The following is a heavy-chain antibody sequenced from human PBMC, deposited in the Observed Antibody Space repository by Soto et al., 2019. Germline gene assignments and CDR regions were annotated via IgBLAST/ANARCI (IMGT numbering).Heavy chain of an antibody. V-gene: IGHV2-5*02. CDR1: GFSLSTSGVG. D-gene: IGHD2-15*01. CDR2: IYWDDDK. J-gene: IGHJ4*02. Sequence: QITLKESGPTLVKPTQTLTLTCTFSGFSLSTSGVGVGWIRQPPGKALEWLALIYWDDDKRYSPSLKSRRTITKDTTKNQLVLTMTNMDPVDTATYYCAHTYCSGGSCYGFPDYWGQGTLVTVSS. CDR3: AHTYCSGGSCYGFPDY.